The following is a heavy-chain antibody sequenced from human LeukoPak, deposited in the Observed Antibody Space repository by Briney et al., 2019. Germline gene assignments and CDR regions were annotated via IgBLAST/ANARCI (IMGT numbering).Heavy chain of an antibody. D-gene: IGHD5-18*01. J-gene: IGHJ4*02. V-gene: IGHV4-59*11. CDR2: LYDSDGS. CDR1: GVSISSHY. CDR3: ATIKRGSIFGYFDF. Sequence: SETLSLTCIVSGVSISSHYWSWIRQPPGKGLEWIGYLYDSDGSKDNPSLKSRATLSADTSKNQFSLSLSSVTAADTAVYYCATIKRGSIFGYFDFWGQGIPVTVSS.